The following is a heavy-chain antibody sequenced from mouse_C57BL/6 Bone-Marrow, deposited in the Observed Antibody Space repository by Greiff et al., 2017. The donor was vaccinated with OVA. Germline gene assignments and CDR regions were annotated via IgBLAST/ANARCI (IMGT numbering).Heavy chain of an antibody. CDR3: ARRGYDYDDAY. Sequence: EVQLQQSGPELVKPGASVKIPCKASGYTFTDYNMDWVKQSHGKSLEWIGDINPNNGGTIYNQKFKGKATLTVDKSSSTAYMELRSLTSEDTAVYYCARRGYDYDDAYWGQGTLVTVSA. V-gene: IGHV1-18*01. CDR1: GYTFTDYN. D-gene: IGHD2-4*01. CDR2: INPNNGGT. J-gene: IGHJ3*01.